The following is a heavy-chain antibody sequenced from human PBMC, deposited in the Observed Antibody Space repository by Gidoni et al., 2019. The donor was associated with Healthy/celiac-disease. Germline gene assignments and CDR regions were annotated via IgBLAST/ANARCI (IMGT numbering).Heavy chain of an antibody. CDR2: ISGSGGST. D-gene: IGHD3-3*01. J-gene: IGHJ5*02. CDR1: GFTFSSYA. Sequence: EVQLVESGGGLVQPGGSLRISCAASGFTFSSYAMRWVRQAPGKGLEWVSAISGSGGSTYYADSVKGRFTISRDNSKNTLYLQMNSLRAEDTAVYYCAKDPLNYDFWSGYYGWFDPWGQGTLVTVSS. CDR3: AKDPLNYDFWSGYYGWFDP. V-gene: IGHV3-23*04.